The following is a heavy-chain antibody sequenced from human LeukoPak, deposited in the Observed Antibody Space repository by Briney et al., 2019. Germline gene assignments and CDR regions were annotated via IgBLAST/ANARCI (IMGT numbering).Heavy chain of an antibody. CDR1: GGTFSSYA. V-gene: IGHV1-69*05. D-gene: IGHD2-2*02. J-gene: IGHJ2*01. Sequence: SVKVSCKASGGTFSSYAISWVRQAPGQGLEWMGGTIPIFGTANYAQKFQGRVTITTDESTSTAYMELSSLRSEDTAVYYCARRPAIVVVPAAIRDWYFDLWGRGTLVTVSS. CDR2: TIPIFGTA. CDR3: ARRPAIVVVPAAIRDWYFDL.